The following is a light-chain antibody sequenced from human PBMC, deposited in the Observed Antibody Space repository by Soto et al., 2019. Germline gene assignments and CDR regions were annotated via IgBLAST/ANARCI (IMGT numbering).Light chain of an antibody. CDR3: QQYDSSPSLT. CDR1: QSVSSTY. Sequence: EIVLSQSPGTLSLSPGERATLSCRASQSVSSTYLAWYQQKPGQAPRLLIYGASSRATGIPDRFRGGGSGTDFTLTITRLEPEDFAVYYCQQYDSSPSLTFGGGTKVEIK. CDR2: GAS. V-gene: IGKV3-20*01. J-gene: IGKJ4*01.